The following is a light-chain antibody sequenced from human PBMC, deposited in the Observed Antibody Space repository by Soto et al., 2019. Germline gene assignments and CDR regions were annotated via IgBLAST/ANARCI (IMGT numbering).Light chain of an antibody. CDR2: AAS. V-gene: IGKV1-39*01. CDR1: QSISSY. J-gene: IGKJ5*01. CDR3: QQSYSTPTIT. Sequence: DIQMTQSPSSLSASVGDRVTITCRASQSISSYLNWYQQKPGKAPKLLIYAASSLQSGVPTRFSGSGSGTDFTLTISSLQPEDIATYYSQQSYSTPTITFRQGTRLEI.